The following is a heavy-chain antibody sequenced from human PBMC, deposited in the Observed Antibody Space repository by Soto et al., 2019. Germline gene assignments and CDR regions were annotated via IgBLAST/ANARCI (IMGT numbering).Heavy chain of an antibody. V-gene: IGHV1-18*01. J-gene: IGHJ1*01. D-gene: IGHD3-3*01. CDR3: ARDRSSILEWFRYFQH. CDR1: GYTFTSYG. Sequence: QVQLVQSGAEVKKPGASVKVSCKASGYTFTSYGISWVRQAPGQGLEWMGWISAYNGNTNYAQKLQGRVTMTTDTLTXXADMERWSLRSDDTAVYYCARDRSSILEWFRYFQHWGQGTPVTVSS. CDR2: ISAYNGNT.